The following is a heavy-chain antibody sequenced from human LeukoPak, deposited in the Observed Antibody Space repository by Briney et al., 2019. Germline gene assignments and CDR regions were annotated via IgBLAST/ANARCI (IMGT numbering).Heavy chain of an antibody. V-gene: IGHV3-9*01. CDR2: ISWNSGSI. D-gene: IGHD3-22*01. J-gene: IGHJ4*02. Sequence: GGSLRLSCAASGFTFYNYAMHWVRQAPGKGLEWVSGISWNSGSIGYADSVKGRFTISRDNAKNSLYLQMNSLRAEDTALYYCAKADSSGYYTQDFDYWGQGTLVTVSS. CDR1: GFTFYNYA. CDR3: AKADSSGYYTQDFDY.